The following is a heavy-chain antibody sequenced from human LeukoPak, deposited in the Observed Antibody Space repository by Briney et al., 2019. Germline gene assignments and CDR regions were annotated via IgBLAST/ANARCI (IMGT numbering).Heavy chain of an antibody. CDR3: AKSLGYSSSWYVGDWFDP. V-gene: IGHV3-23*01. Sequence: PGGSLRLSCAASGFTFSSYAMSWVRQAPGKGLEWVSAISGSGGSTYYADSVKGRFTISRDNSKNTLYLQMNSLRAEDTAVYYCAKSLGYSSSWYVGDWFDPWGQGTLVTVSS. D-gene: IGHD6-13*01. CDR2: ISGSGGST. CDR1: GFTFSSYA. J-gene: IGHJ5*02.